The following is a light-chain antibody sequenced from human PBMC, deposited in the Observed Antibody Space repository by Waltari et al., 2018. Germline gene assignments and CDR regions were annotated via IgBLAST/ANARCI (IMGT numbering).Light chain of an antibody. CDR3: QQYGSSIT. CDR2: GAS. Sequence: EIVLTQSPGTLSLSPGERATLSRRASQSVSSSYLAWYQQKPGQAPRLRIYGASSRATGIPDRFSGSGSGTDFTLTISRLEPEDFAVYYCQQYGSSITFGQGTRLEIK. J-gene: IGKJ5*01. V-gene: IGKV3-20*01. CDR1: QSVSSSY.